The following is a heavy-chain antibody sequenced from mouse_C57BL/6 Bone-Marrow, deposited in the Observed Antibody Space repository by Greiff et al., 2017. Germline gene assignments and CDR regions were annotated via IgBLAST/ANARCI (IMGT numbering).Heavy chain of an antibody. V-gene: IGHV1-54*01. CDR2: INPGSGGT. J-gene: IGHJ2*01. CDR1: GYAFTNYL. Sequence: VQLQQSGAELVRPGTSVKVSCKASGYAFTNYLIEWVKQRPGQGLEWIGVINPGSGGTNYNEKFKGKATLTADKSSSTAYMQLSSLTSEDSAVYFCARWEKNFDCWGQGTTLTVSS. CDR3: ARWEKNFDC. D-gene: IGHD4-1*01.